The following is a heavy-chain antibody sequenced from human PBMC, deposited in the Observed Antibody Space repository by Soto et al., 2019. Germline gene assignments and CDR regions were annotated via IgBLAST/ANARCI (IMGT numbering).Heavy chain of an antibody. Sequence: GGSLRLSCAASGFSFSSYSMNWVRQAPGKGLEWVSYISSSGSTIYYADSVKGRFTISRDNAKNSLYLQMNSLRDEDTAVYYCARDVTANNWFDPWGQGTLVTVSS. CDR1: GFSFSSYS. D-gene: IGHD4-4*01. CDR3: ARDVTANNWFDP. J-gene: IGHJ5*02. V-gene: IGHV3-48*02. CDR2: ISSSGSTI.